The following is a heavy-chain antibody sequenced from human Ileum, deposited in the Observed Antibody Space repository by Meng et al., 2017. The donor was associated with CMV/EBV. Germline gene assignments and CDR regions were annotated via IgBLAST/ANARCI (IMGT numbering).Heavy chain of an antibody. CDR3: ARMYCSSTSCYMLDY. CDR2: ISAYNGNT. V-gene: IGHV1-18*01. J-gene: IGHJ4*02. CDR1: GYTFTSYG. Sequence: ASVKVSCKASGYTFTSYGISWVRQAPGQGFEWMGWISAYNGNTNYAQKLQGRVTMTTDTSTSTAYMELRSLRSDDTAVYYCARMYCSSTSCYMLDYWGQGTLVTVSS. D-gene: IGHD2-2*02.